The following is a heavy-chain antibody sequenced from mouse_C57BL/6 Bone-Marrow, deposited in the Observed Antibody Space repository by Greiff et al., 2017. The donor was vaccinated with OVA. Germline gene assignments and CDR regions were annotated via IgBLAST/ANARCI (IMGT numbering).Heavy chain of an antibody. Sequence: QVQLKQPGAELVMPGASVKLSCKASGYTFTSYWMHWVKQRPGQGLEWIGEIDPSDSYTNYNQKFKGKSTLTVDKSSSTAYMQLSSLTSEDSAVYYCAAGTVQLRAPWFAYWGQGTLVTVSA. CDR2: IDPSDSYT. J-gene: IGHJ3*01. V-gene: IGHV1-69*01. CDR1: GYTFTSYW. CDR3: AAGTVQLRAPWFAY. D-gene: IGHD3-2*02.